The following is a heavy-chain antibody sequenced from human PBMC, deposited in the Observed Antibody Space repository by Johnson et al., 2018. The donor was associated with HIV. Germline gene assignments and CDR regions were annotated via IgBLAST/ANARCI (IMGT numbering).Heavy chain of an antibody. V-gene: IGHV3-48*04. J-gene: IGHJ3*02. CDR3: AGSPSEWDAFDI. D-gene: IGHD3-3*01. CDR2: IVGSGSTI. Sequence: VQLVESGGGLVQPGGSLRLSCVASGFTFRNYGMTWVRQAPGKGLEWVSAIVGSGSTIYYADSVKGRFTISRDNAKNSLYLQMNSLRAEDTAVYYCAGSPSEWDAFDIWGQGTMVTVSS. CDR1: GFTFRNYG.